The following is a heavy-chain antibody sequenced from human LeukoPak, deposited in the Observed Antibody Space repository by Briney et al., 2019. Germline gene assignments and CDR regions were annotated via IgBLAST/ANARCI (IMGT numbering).Heavy chain of an antibody. Sequence: PGGSLRLSCAASGFTFSSYDMHWVRQTTGKGLEWVSAIGVAANTFYSGSVKGRFTISRENAKNSLYLLMSSLRAGDTAVYYCARQKTPHGNFDYWGQGTLVTVSS. V-gene: IGHV3-13*01. CDR3: ARQKTPHGNFDY. CDR2: IGVAANT. J-gene: IGHJ4*02. D-gene: IGHD1-26*01. CDR1: GFTFSSYD.